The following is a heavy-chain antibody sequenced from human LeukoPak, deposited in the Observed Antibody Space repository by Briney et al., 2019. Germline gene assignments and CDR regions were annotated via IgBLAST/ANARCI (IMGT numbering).Heavy chain of an antibody. V-gene: IGHV4-61*02. D-gene: IGHD2-2*01. CDR2: IFSSGNN. CDR3: ASFCASTTCYNDGTNFAF. Sequence: SETLSLTCAVSGGSMGSGTYYWSWIRQPAGKGLEYIGRIFSSGNNNYNPSFKSRITMSTDTSKNQFSLNLSSVTAADSAVYYCASFCASTTCYNDGTNFAFWGQGTLVTVSS. J-gene: IGHJ4*02. CDR1: GGSMGSGTYY.